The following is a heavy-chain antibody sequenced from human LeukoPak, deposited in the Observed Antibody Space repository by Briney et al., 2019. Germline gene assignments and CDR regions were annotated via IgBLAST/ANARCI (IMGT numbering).Heavy chain of an antibody. Sequence: ASVKVSCKTSGYTFTVYYMHWVRQAPGQGLEWMGWINPNSGGTNYAQKFQGRVTMTRDTSISTAYMELSRLRSDDTAVYYCARYCSSTSCYAGVDYWGQGTLVTVSS. D-gene: IGHD2-2*01. V-gene: IGHV1-2*02. CDR1: GYTFTVYY. CDR2: INPNSGGT. J-gene: IGHJ4*02. CDR3: ARYCSSTSCYAGVDY.